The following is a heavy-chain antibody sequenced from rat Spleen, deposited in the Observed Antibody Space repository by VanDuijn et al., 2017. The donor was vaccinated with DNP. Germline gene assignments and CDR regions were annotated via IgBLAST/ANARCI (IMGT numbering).Heavy chain of an antibody. J-gene: IGHJ3*01. D-gene: IGHD1-12*02. CDR3: ASTSYYDGSYYYVPFAY. Sequence: EVQLQESGPGLVKPSQSLSLTCSVTGYSITSNYWAWIRKFPGNKMEWMAYIDYSGSTGYNPSLKSRISITRDTSKNHFFLQLDSVTPEDTATYYCASTSYYDGSYYYVPFAYWGQGTLVTVSS. V-gene: IGHV3-1*01. CDR2: IDYSGST. CDR1: GYSITSNY.